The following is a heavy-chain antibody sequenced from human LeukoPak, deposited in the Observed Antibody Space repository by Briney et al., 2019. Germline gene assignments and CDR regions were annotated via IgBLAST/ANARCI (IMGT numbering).Heavy chain of an antibody. V-gene: IGHV1-46*01. CDR3: ARAGGDSSSWYPDY. D-gene: IGHD6-13*01. CDR1: GYTFTSYY. J-gene: IGHJ4*02. CDR2: INPSGGGT. Sequence: ASVKVSYKASGYTFTSYYMHWVRQAPGQGLEWMGIINPSGGGTNYAQKFQGRVTMTSDTSTSTVYTELSSLRSEDTAVYYCARAGGDSSSWYPDYWGQGTLVTVSS.